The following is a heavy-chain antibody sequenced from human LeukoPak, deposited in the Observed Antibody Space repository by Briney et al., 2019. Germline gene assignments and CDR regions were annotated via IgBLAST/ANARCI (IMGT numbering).Heavy chain of an antibody. D-gene: IGHD2-8*01. CDR3: ARHLSDSIMVLVYYFDY. CDR1: GYSFSNYW. J-gene: IGHJ4*02. Sequence: GESLKISCKGSGYSFSNYWISWVRQMPGKGLEWMGRIDPSDSYTNYSPSFQGHVTISADKSISTAYLQWSSLKASDSATYYCARHLSDSIMVLVYYFDYWGQGTLVTVSS. CDR2: IDPSDSYT. V-gene: IGHV5-10-1*01.